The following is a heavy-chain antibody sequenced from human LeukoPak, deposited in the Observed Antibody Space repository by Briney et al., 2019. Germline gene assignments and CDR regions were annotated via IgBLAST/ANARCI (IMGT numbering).Heavy chain of an antibody. D-gene: IGHD3-22*01. CDR1: GFSFSTYN. V-gene: IGHV3-21*01. CDR2: ITTSSTYI. Sequence: GGSLRLSCAASGFSFSTYNMNWVRQAPGKGLEWVSSITTSSTYIYYADSVKGRFTISRDNAKNSLYLQMNSLRAEDTAVYYCARGISYYYDSSGYYLDYWGQGTLVTVSS. CDR3: ARGISYYYDSSGYYLDY. J-gene: IGHJ4*02.